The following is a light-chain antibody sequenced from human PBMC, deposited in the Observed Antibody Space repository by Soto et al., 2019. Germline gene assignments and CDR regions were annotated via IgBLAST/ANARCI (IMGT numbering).Light chain of an antibody. CDR1: QGIGKH. V-gene: IGKV1-17*01. CDR3: LQHDTPPWT. CDR2: AAS. Sequence: DIQMTQSPSSLSASVGDRVTITCRASQGIGKHLGWYQQKPGKVPKRLVYAASSLHTGVPSRFSGSGSWTEFTLTISSLQPEDFATYYCLQHDTPPWTCGQGTKVDIK. J-gene: IGKJ1*01.